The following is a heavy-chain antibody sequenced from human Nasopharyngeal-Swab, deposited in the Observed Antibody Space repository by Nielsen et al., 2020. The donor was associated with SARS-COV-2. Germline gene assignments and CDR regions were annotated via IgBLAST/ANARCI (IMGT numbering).Heavy chain of an antibody. J-gene: IGHJ4*02. CDR1: GGSISSGGYY. D-gene: IGHD5-18*01. CDR2: IYYSGST. V-gene: IGHV4-31*03. Sequence: SETLSLTCTVSGGSISSGGYYWSWIRQHPGKGLEWSGYIYYSGSTYYNPSLKSRVTISVDTSKNQFSLKLSSVTAADTAVYYCERDVGYSYGYPGGVLGYWGQGTLVTVSS. CDR3: ERDVGYSYGYPGGVLGY.